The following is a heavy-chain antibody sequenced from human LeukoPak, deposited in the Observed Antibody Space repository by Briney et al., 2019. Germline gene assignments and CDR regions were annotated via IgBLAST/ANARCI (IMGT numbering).Heavy chain of an antibody. CDR3: AKDLDYGDFNWFDP. J-gene: IGHJ5*02. CDR1: GFTFSSYG. D-gene: IGHD4-17*01. CDR2: IRYDGSNK. Sequence: GSLRLSCAASGFTFSSYGMHWVRQAPGKGLEWVAFIRYDGSNKYYADSVKGRFTISRDNSENTLYLQMNSLRAEDTAVYYCAKDLDYGDFNWFDPWGQGTLVTVSS. V-gene: IGHV3-30*02.